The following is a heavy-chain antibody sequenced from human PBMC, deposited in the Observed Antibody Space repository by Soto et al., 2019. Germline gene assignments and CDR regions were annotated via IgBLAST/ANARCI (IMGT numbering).Heavy chain of an antibody. D-gene: IGHD6-6*01. CDR3: ATSSIAAQGQLYYGMDV. V-gene: IGHV5-51*01. CDR1: GYSFTSYW. J-gene: IGHJ6*02. CDR2: IYPGDSDT. Sequence: RGESLKISCKGSGYSFTSYWIGWVRQMPGKGLEWMGIIYPGDSDTRYSPSFQGQVTISADKSISTAYLQWSSLKASDTAMYYCATSSIAAQGQLYYGMDVWGQGTTVTVS.